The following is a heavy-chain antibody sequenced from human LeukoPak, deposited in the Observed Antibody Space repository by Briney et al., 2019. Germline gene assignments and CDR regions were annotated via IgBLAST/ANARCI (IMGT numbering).Heavy chain of an antibody. D-gene: IGHD3-10*01. CDR3: ARDFDYYGSGSDPFTFDY. V-gene: IGHV3-30*04. J-gene: IGHJ4*02. CDR2: ISYDGSNK. CDR1: GFTFSSYA. Sequence: PGRSLRLSCAASGFTFSSYAMHWVRQAPGKGLEWVAVISYDGSNKYYADSVKGRFTISRDNSKNTLYLQMNSLRAEDTAVYYCARDFDYYGSGSDPFTFDYWGQGTLVTVSS.